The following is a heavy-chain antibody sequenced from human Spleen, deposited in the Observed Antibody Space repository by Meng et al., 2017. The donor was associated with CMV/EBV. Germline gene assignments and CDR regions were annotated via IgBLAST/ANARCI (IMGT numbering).Heavy chain of an antibody. J-gene: IGHJ5*01. Sequence: GGSLRLSCVASGITVNRDYISWVRQAPGKGLEWVSFITGAGSAYYADSVKGRFIISRDNAKDSLYLQMNSLRAEDTSVYYCAQVDGSWGHGTLVTVSS. CDR2: ITGAGSA. D-gene: IGHD2-15*01. CDR3: AQVDGS. V-gene: IGHV3-53*01. CDR1: GITVNRDY.